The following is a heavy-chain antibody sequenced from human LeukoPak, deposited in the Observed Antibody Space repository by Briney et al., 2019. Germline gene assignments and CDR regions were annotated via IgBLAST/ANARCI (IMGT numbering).Heavy chain of an antibody. V-gene: IGHV3-33*01. CDR2: IWHDGSHK. D-gene: IGHD3-10*01. CDR1: GFSFDTYA. CDR3: ARVRRITMVRGVTPPNY. J-gene: IGHJ4*02. Sequence: PGRSLRLSCAASGFSFDTYAMHWVRQAPGQGLEWVALIWHDGSHKFYSNSVRGQFTISRDNSKNTLYLQMNSLRAEDTAVYYCARVRRITMVRGVTPPNYWGQGTLVTVSS.